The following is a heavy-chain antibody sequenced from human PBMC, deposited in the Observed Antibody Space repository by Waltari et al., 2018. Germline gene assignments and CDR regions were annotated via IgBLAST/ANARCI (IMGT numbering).Heavy chain of an antibody. CDR1: GFTFSSYA. V-gene: IGHV3-23*01. D-gene: IGHD3-3*01. J-gene: IGHJ4*02. CDR3: AKEGITIFGVVIIGYFDY. CDR2: ISGSGGST. Sequence: EVQLLESGGGLVQPGGSLRLSCAASGFTFSSYAMSWVRQAPGKGLEWVSAISGSGGSTYYADSVKGRFTISRDNSKNTLYLQMNSLRAEDTAVYYCAKEGITIFGVVIIGYFDYWGQGTLVTVSS.